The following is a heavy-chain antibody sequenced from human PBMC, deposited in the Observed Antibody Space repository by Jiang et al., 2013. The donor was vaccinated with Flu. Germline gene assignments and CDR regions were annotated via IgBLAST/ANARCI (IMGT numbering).Heavy chain of an antibody. Sequence: PGLVKPSETLSLTCTVSGGSISSYYWSWIRQPPGKGLEWIGYIYYSGSTNYNPSLKSRVTISVDTSKNQFSLKLSSVTAADTAVYYCARGVTIFGLPTYLDYWGQGTLVTVSS. CDR1: GGSISSYY. D-gene: IGHD3-3*01. CDR3: ARGVTIFGLPTYLDY. V-gene: IGHV4-59*01. J-gene: IGHJ4*02. CDR2: IYYSGST.